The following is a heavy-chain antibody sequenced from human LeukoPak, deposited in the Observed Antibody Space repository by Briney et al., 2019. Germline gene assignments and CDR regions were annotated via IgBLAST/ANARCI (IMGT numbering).Heavy chain of an antibody. V-gene: IGHV3-7*01. CDR3: ASGRCTNGVCYKGYY. J-gene: IGHJ4*02. CDR2: IMKDGGDK. CDR1: GFTFNSYW. Sequence: GGSLRLSCAASGFTFNSYWMTWVRQAPGKGLEWVANIMKDGGDKQYADSVKGRFTISRDNAKNSLYLQMNSLRAEDTAVYYCASGRCTNGVCYKGYYWGQGTLVTVSS. D-gene: IGHD2-8*01.